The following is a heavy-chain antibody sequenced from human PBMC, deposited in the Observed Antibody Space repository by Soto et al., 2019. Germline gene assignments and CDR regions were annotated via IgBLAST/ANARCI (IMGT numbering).Heavy chain of an antibody. CDR3: ARASPPANTAVSPSHHYYGMDV. CDR1: GGSSSSGGYY. V-gene: IGHV4-31*11. J-gene: IGHJ6*02. Sequence: LSVTCGVSGGSSSSGGYYWTRIRQHPGTGLEWIGYIYYSGSTYYNPSLKSRIAISADTSANQFSLRLSSVTAADTAVYFCARASPPANTAVSPSHHYYGMDVWGQGTTVTVSS. CDR2: IYYSGST. D-gene: IGHD5-18*01.